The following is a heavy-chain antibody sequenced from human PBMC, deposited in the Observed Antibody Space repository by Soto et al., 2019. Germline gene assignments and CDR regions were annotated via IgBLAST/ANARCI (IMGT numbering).Heavy chain of an antibody. CDR2: ISTSGSTV. CDR3: VRYCSTTLCNGVATRTFDY. CDR1: RFTFSTYA. Sequence: PGGSLRLSCAASRFTFSTYAMNWARQAPGKGLEWVSYISTSGSTVYYADSVKGRFTISRDNTRNSLYLQMNSLRDEDTALYYCVRYCSTTLCNGVATRTFDYWGQGTLVTVSS. V-gene: IGHV3-48*03. D-gene: IGHD2-2*01. J-gene: IGHJ4*02.